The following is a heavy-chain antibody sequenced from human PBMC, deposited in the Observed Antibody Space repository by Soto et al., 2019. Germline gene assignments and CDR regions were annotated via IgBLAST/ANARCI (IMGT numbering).Heavy chain of an antibody. J-gene: IGHJ3*02. D-gene: IGHD3-10*01. CDR3: ASLRLWFGVVDAFDI. CDR1: GGSISSGDYY. CDR2: IYYSGST. V-gene: IGHV4-30-4*01. Sequence: SETLSLTCTVSGGSISSGDYYWSWIRQPPGKGLEWIGYIYYSGSTYYNPSLKSRVTISVDTSKNQFSLKLSSVTAADTAVYYCASLRLWFGVVDAFDIWGQGTMVTVSS.